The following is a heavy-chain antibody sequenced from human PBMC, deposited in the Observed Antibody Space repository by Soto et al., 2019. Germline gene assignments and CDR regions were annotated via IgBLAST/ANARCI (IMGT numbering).Heavy chain of an antibody. J-gene: IGHJ6*02. CDR3: TRDLEDYYDSSGLYGMDV. D-gene: IGHD3-22*01. V-gene: IGHV3-49*05. CDR2: IRSKAYGGTT. CDR1: GFTFGDYA. Sequence: KPGGSLRLSCTASGFTFGDYAMSWFRQAPGKGLEWVGFIRSKAYGGTTEYAASVKGRFTISRDDSKSIAYLQMNSLKTEDTAVYYCTRDLEDYYDSSGLYGMDVWGQGTTVTVSS.